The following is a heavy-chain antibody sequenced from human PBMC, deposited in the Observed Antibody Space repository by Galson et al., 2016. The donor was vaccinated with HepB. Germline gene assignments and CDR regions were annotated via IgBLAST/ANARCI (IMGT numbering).Heavy chain of an antibody. V-gene: IGHV3-30*18. J-gene: IGHJ4*02. D-gene: IGHD3-22*01. CDR3: AKDFAPAGQPFNYDSSGI. CDR1: GFTFSSYG. Sequence: SLRLSCAASGFTFSSYGMYWVRQGPGTGLEWVAAISYDGSRKHYADSVKGRFTISRETSNSTLHLEMNSLRAEDTAVYYCAKDFAPAGQPFNYDSSGIWGQGTLVTVSS. CDR2: ISYDGSRK.